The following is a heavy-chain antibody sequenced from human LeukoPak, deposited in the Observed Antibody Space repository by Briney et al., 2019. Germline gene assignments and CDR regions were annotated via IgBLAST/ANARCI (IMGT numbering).Heavy chain of an antibody. CDR2: ISGSGGST. Sequence: PGGSLRLSCAASGFTFSSYAMSWVRQAPGKGLEWVSAISGSGGSTYYADSVKGRFTISRDNSKNTLYLQMNSLRAEDTAVYCCAKSQLLWFGEDFDYWGQGTLVTVSS. CDR1: GFTFSSYA. D-gene: IGHD3-10*01. J-gene: IGHJ4*02. CDR3: AKSQLLWFGEDFDY. V-gene: IGHV3-23*01.